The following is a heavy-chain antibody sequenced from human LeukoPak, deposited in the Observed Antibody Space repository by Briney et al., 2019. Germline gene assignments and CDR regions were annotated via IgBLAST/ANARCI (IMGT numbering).Heavy chain of an antibody. D-gene: IGHD2-15*01. J-gene: IGHJ3*02. Sequence: GASVKVSCKASGYTFTSYGISWVRQAPGQGLEWMGWISAYNGNTNYAQKLQGRVTMTTDTSTSTAYMELRSLRSDDTAVYYCARVYRYCSGGSCYSDAGSPGIWGQGTMVTVSS. CDR2: ISAYNGNT. CDR3: ARVYRYCSGGSCYSDAGSPGI. V-gene: IGHV1-18*01. CDR1: GYTFTSYG.